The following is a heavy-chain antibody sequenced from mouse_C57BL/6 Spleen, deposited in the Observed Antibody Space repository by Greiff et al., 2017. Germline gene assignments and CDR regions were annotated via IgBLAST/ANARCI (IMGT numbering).Heavy chain of an antibody. V-gene: IGHV1-18*01. J-gene: IGHJ1*03. Sequence: EVQLQQSGPELVKPGASVKIPCKASGYTFTDYNMDWVKQSHGKSLEWIGDINPNNGGTIYNQKFKGTATLTVDKSSSTAYMELRSLTSEDTAVYYCSRSRPSGGYFDGWGTGTTVTVSS. CDR3: SRSRPSGGYFDG. D-gene: IGHD4-1*01. CDR2: INPNNGGT. CDR1: GYTFTDYN.